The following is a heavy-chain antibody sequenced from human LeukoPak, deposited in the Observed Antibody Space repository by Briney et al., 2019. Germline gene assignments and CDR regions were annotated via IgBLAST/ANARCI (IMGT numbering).Heavy chain of an antibody. V-gene: IGHV3-7*01. Sequence: GGSLRLSCAASGFTFSSYWMSWVRQAPGKGLEWVANLKRDGNVKYYVDSMKGRFTISRDNAKNSLYLQMNSLRAEDTAVYYCVRDLGGRSGHWGQGTLVTVSS. CDR3: VRDLGGRSGH. D-gene: IGHD1-26*01. CDR1: GFTFSSYW. CDR2: LKRDGNVK. J-gene: IGHJ4*02.